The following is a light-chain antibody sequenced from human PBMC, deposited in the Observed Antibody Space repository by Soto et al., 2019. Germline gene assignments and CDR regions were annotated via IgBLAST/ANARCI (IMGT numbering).Light chain of an antibody. Sequence: DIQMTQSPSSLSASVGDRVTVTCRTSQKINNYLNWYQQKPGKAPKLLIYGAFSVQSGVPLRFSGSGSGTEFTLTISSLQPEEFAIYYCEQTYSTPVTFGQGTRLEIK. CDR3: EQTYSTPVT. V-gene: IGKV1-39*01. CDR2: GAF. CDR1: QKINNY. J-gene: IGKJ5*01.